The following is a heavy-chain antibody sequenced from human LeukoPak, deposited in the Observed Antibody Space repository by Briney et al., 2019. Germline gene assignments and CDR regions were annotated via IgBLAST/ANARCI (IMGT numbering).Heavy chain of an antibody. CDR3: ATPTYYYDSSGYYYYGMDV. CDR2: IIPIFGTA. D-gene: IGHD3-22*01. CDR1: GGTFSSYA. V-gene: IGHV1-69*13. Sequence: ASVEVSCKASGGTFSSYAISWVRQAPGQGLEWMGGIIPIFGTANYAQKFQGRVTITADESTSTAYMELSSLRSEDTAVYYCATPTYYYDSSGYYYYGMDVWGQGTTVTVSS. J-gene: IGHJ6*02.